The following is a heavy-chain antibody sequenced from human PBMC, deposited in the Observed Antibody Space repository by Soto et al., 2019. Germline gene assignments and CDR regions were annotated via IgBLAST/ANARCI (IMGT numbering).Heavy chain of an antibody. CDR2: IYYSGST. J-gene: IGHJ4*02. CDR1: GGSISSGGYY. V-gene: IGHV4-31*01. D-gene: IGHD4-17*01. Sequence: QVQLQESGPGLVKPSQTLSLTCTVSGGSISSGGYYWSWIRQHPGKGLEWIGYIYYSGSTYYNPYHKSPVTISVDTCKNQFTMKLSSVTPADTAVYYCSRGDYGDYPLDYWGQGTLVIVSS. CDR3: SRGDYGDYPLDY.